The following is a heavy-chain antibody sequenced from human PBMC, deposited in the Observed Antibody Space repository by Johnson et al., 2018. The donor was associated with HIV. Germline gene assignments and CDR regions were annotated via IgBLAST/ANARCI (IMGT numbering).Heavy chain of an antibody. CDR2: IYSGGST. V-gene: IGHV3-53*01. CDR1: GFTVSSNY. D-gene: IGHD1-26*01. CDR3: ATPWDLLGAFDI. J-gene: IGHJ3*02. Sequence: VQLVESGGGLIQPGGSLRLSCVASGFTVSSNYMSWVRQAPGKGLEWVSLIYSGGSTYYADSVKGRFTISRDNAKNSLYLQMNSLRAEDTAVYYCATPWDLLGAFDIWGQGTMVTVSS.